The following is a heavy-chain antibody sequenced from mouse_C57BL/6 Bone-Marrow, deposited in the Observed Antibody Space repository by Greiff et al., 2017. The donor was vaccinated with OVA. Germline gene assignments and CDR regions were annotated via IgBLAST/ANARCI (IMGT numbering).Heavy chain of an antibody. D-gene: IGHD1-1*01. V-gene: IGHV1-26*01. J-gene: IGHJ3*01. CDR2: INPNNGGT. CDR1: GYTFTDYY. CDR3: ARREAIYYYGSSPAWFAY. Sequence: VQLQQSGPELVKPGASVKISCKASGYTFTDYYMNWVKQSHGKSLEWIGDINPNNGGTSYNQKFKGKATLTVDKSSSTAYMELRSLTSEDSAVYFCARREAIYYYGSSPAWFAYWGQGTLVTVSA.